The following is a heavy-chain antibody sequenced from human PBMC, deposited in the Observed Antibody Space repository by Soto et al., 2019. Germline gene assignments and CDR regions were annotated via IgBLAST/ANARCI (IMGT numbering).Heavy chain of an antibody. CDR3: ARDDSSGYYVDY. D-gene: IGHD3-22*01. CDR1: GGTFSSYA. J-gene: IGHJ4*02. Sequence: QVQLVQSGAEVKKPGSSVKVSCKASGGTFSSYAISWVRQAPGQWLEWMGGIIPMFDTSTYAQKFQGRVTITADESTSTAYMELSSLRSEDTAVYYCARDDSSGYYVDYWGQGTLVTVSS. CDR2: IIPMFDTS. V-gene: IGHV1-69*12.